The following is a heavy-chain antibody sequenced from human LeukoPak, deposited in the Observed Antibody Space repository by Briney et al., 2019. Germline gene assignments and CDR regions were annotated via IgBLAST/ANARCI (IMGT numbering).Heavy chain of an antibody. J-gene: IGHJ6*02. CDR1: GFSISSSY. CDR2: IYTSEST. D-gene: IGHD6-6*01. V-gene: IGHV4-4*07. Sequence: SETLSLTCTASGFSISSSYWSWIRQPAGKGLEWIGRIYTSESTNYNPSLKSRVTMSVDTSKNQFSLKLSSVTAADTAVYYCARPIYRSSSHHYYYGMDVWGQGTTVTVSS. CDR3: ARPIYRSSSHHYYYGMDV.